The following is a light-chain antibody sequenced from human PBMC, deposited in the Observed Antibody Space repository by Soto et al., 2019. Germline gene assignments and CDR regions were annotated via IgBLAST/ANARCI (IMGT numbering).Light chain of an antibody. CDR1: QSIGRY. V-gene: IGKV1-39*01. CDR3: QQSYTIPIT. CDR2: NAA. J-gene: IGKJ4*01. Sequence: DIQMTQSPPSLSASIGDRLTITCRASQSIGRYLNWYQQKPGKAPKLLIFNAASLQSGVPSRFSGSGSGTDFTLTISSLQPEDFASYYCQQSYTIPITFGGGTKVETK.